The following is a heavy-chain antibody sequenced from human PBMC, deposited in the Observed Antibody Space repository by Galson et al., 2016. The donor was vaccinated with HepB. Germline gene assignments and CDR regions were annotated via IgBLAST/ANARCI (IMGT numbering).Heavy chain of an antibody. CDR1: GGSISSDYY. J-gene: IGHJ6*03. CDR2: IYSNEDT. D-gene: IGHD6-19*01. CDR3: ATGIVVAGKYYYHYMDV. V-gene: IGHV4-39*01. Sequence: SETLSLTCIVSGGSISSDYYWGWIRQPPGGGLEWIGSIYSNEDTFYNPSLKSRVTISVDTPKNQFSLRLDSVTAADTGLYYCATGIVVAGKYYYHYMDVWGKGTTVTVSS.